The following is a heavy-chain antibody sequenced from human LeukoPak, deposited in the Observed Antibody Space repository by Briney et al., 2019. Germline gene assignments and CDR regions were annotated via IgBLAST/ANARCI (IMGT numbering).Heavy chain of an antibody. Sequence: SETLSLTCAVYGGSFSGYYWSWIRQPPGKGLEWIGEINHSGSTNYNPSLKSRGTVSVDTSKNQFSLKLSSVTAADTAVYYCAYDGYNKYYGMDVWGQGTTVTVSS. CDR1: GGSFSGYY. CDR2: INHSGST. V-gene: IGHV4-34*01. D-gene: IGHD5-12*01. CDR3: AYDGYNKYYGMDV. J-gene: IGHJ6*02.